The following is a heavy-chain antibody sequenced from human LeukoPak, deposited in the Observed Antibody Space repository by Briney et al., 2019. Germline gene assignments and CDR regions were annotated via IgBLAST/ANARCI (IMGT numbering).Heavy chain of an antibody. V-gene: IGHV3-7*01. J-gene: IGHJ4*02. Sequence: GGSLRLSCAASGFTFSSHGMSWVRQAPGKGLEWVANIKQDGSEKYYVDSVKGRFTISRDNAKNSLYLQMNSLRAEDTAVYYCARSHRTKIVGATSFDYWGQGTLVTVSS. CDR2: IKQDGSEK. D-gene: IGHD1-26*01. CDR3: ARSHRTKIVGATSFDY. CDR1: GFTFSSHG.